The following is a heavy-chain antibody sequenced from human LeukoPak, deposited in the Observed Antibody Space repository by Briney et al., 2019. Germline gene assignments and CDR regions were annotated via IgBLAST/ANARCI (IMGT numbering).Heavy chain of an antibody. V-gene: IGHV4-4*07. D-gene: IGHD6-13*01. J-gene: IGHJ4*02. CDR1: GDSISNYY. CDR3: ARHEPPIYSSSRSVFDY. Sequence: SETLSLTCTVSGDSISNYYWSWIRQPAGKGLEWIGRIYTRGTTNYNPSLKSRVIMSVDRSKNQFSLKLSSVTAADTAVYYCARHEPPIYSSSRSVFDYWGQGTLVTVSS. CDR2: IYTRGTT.